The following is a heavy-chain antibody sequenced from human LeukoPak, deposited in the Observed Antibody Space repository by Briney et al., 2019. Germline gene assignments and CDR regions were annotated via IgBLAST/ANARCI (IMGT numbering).Heavy chain of an antibody. Sequence: PSETLSLTCTVSGGSISSSSYYWGWIRQPPGKGLDWIGSIYYSGSTYYNPSLKSRFTISVDTSKNQFSLKLSSVTAADTAVYYCARDGRNWGGIAAAGFGSFGHWGQGTLVTVSS. D-gene: IGHD6-13*01. J-gene: IGHJ1*01. CDR1: GGSISSSSYY. CDR3: ARDGRNWGGIAAAGFGSFGH. CDR2: IYYSGST. V-gene: IGHV4-39*02.